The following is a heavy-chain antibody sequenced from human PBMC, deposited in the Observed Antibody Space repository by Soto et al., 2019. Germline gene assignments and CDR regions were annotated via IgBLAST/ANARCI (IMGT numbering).Heavy chain of an antibody. V-gene: IGHV3-15*07. CDR2: IKSKTDGGTT. D-gene: IGHD4-17*01. J-gene: IGHJ4*02. Sequence: GGSLRLSCAASGSTFSNAWMNWVRQAPGKGLEWVGRIKSKTDGGTTDYAAPVKGRFTISRDNSKNTLFLQMNSLRGEDTAVFYCAKDQARYGDLYYFDYWGQGTLVTVSS. CDR1: GSTFSNAW. CDR3: AKDQARYGDLYYFDY.